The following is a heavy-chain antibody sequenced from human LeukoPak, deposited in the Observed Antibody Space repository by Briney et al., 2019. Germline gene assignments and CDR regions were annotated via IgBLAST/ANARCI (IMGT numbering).Heavy chain of an antibody. D-gene: IGHD3-10*01. V-gene: IGHV3-7*04. Sequence: GGSLRLSCAASGFTFSNYWMSWVRQAPGKELEWVANIEQDGSAKYYVVSVDGRFTVSRDNAENSLYLQMNFLRAEDTAVYYCARADYYGSILDYWGQGSLVTVSS. CDR1: GFTFSNYW. CDR2: IEQDGSAK. J-gene: IGHJ4*02. CDR3: ARADYYGSILDY.